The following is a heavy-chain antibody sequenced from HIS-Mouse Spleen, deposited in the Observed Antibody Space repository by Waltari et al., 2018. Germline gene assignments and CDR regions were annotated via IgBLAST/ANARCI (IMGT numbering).Heavy chain of an antibody. CDR3: AREIPYSSSWYDWYFDL. J-gene: IGHJ2*01. CDR2: IYYSGGT. D-gene: IGHD6-13*01. V-gene: IGHV4-39*07. CDR1: GGSISSSSYY. Sequence: QLQLQESGPGLVKPSETLSLTCTVSGGSISSSSYYWGWIRQPPGKGLGWIGSIYYSGGTYYNPSLQGRVTISVDTSKNQFSLKLSSVTAADTAVYYCAREIPYSSSWYDWYFDLWGRGTLVTVSS.